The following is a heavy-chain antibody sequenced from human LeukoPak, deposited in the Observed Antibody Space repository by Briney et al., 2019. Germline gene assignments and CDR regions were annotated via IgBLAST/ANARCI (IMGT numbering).Heavy chain of an antibody. D-gene: IGHD2-15*01. CDR2: INAGNGNT. CDR3: ARDPIGSRWPYYFDC. Sequence: WASVEVSCKASGYTFTTYAMHWVRQAPGQRLEWMGWINAGNGNTKYSQKFQARVTITRDTSASTAYMELSSLRSEDTAVYYCARDPIGSRWPYYFDCWGQGTLVTVSS. V-gene: IGHV1-3*01. J-gene: IGHJ4*02. CDR1: GYTFTTYA.